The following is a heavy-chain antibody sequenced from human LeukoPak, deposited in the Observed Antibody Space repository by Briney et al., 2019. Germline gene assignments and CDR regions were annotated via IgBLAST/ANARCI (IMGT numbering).Heavy chain of an antibody. Sequence: ASVKVSCKASGYTFTGYYLHWVRQAPGQGLEWVGWINPNTGGTNYAQKFQGRVTMTRDTSISTAYMELSTLRSDDTAIYYCARSMGDNYYYMDVWGKGTTVTVSS. CDR3: ARSMGDNYYYMDV. V-gene: IGHV1-2*02. D-gene: IGHD3-16*01. J-gene: IGHJ6*03. CDR1: GYTFTGYY. CDR2: INPNTGGT.